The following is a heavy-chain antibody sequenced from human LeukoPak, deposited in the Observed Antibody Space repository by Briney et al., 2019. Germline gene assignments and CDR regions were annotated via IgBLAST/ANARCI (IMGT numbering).Heavy chain of an antibody. J-gene: IGHJ4*02. V-gene: IGHV1-46*01. CDR3: ARDGVLGGFDY. D-gene: IGHD3-16*01. CDR2: INPSGGST. Sequence: ASVKVSCKASGYTFTSYYMHWVRQAPGQGLEWMGIINPSGGSTSYAQKFQGRVTMTRDTSTSTVYIELSSLRSEDTAVYYCARDGVLGGFDYWGQGTLVTVSS. CDR1: GYTFTSYY.